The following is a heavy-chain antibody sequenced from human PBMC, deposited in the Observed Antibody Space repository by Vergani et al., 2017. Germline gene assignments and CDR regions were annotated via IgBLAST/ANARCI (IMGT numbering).Heavy chain of an antibody. V-gene: IGHV4-31*03. CDR2: IYYSGST. CDR1: GGSISSGGYY. D-gene: IGHD3-3*01. CDR3: ARVDYDFWMGGFDP. Sequence: QVQLQESGPGLVKPSQTLSLTCTVSGGSISSGGYYWSWIRQHPGKGLEWIGYIYYSGSTYYNPSLKSRVTISVDTSKNQFPLKLSSVTAADTAVYYCARVDYDFWMGGFDPWGQGTLVTVSS. J-gene: IGHJ5*02.